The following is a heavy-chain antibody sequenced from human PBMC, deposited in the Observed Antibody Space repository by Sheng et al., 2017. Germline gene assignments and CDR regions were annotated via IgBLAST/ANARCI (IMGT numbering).Heavy chain of an antibody. CDR3: ARDINLSFGGAPPWYFDL. CDR1: ADSIISEHY. D-gene: IGHD3-16*01. Sequence: QVVLQESGPGLVKPSETLSLTCVVSADSIISEHYWAWVRQPPGKGLEWIASVRHSGHSNYNPSLRSRVTISVDTSKNQFSLKMTSFTAADTALYFCARDINLSFGGAPPWYFDLWGRGTLVTVSS. J-gene: IGHJ2*01. V-gene: IGHV4-38-2*02. CDR2: VRHSGHS.